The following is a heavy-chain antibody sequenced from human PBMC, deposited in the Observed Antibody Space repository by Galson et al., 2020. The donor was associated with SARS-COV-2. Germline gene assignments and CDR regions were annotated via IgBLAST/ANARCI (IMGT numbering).Heavy chain of an antibody. V-gene: IGHV4-38-2*02. J-gene: IGHJ4*02. Sequence: SETLSLTCTVSGYPISNGYYWGWIRQPPGKGLQWIGSIYNTGTTNYNPSLKSRVTVSVDTAKNQFSLKLIFVTAADTAVYYCARAIVYDKSGYHDYWGQGTLLTVSS. CDR2: IYNTGTT. CDR3: ARAIVYDKSGYHDY. D-gene: IGHD3-22*01. CDR1: GYPISNGYY.